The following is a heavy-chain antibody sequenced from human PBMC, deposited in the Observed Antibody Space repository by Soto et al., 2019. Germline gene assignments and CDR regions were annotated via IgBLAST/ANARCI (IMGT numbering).Heavy chain of an antibody. CDR2: MNPNSGNT. Sequence: RASVKVSCKASGYTFTSYDINWVRQATGQGLEWMGWMNPNSGNTGYAQKFQGRVTMTRNTSISTAYMELSSLRSEDTAVYYCARGRSNYDILTGQYYFDYWGQGTLVTV. CDR3: ARGRSNYDILTGQYYFDY. D-gene: IGHD3-9*01. J-gene: IGHJ4*02. CDR1: GYTFTSYD. V-gene: IGHV1-8*01.